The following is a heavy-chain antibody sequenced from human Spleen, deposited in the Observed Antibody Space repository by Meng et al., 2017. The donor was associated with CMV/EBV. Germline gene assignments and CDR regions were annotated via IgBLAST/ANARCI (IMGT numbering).Heavy chain of an antibody. J-gene: IGHJ6*02. CDR3: ATGGYDGSYYYGFDV. V-gene: IGHV1-69*16. Sequence: SVKVSCKASGGTFSSYTISWVRQAPGQSPEWMGGIIPDVGTPDYAEIFQGRVTMTTDASTSTAYMEMSTLRSDDTAVYYCATGGYDGSYYYGFDVWGQGTTVTVSS. CDR2: IIPDVGTP. CDR1: GGTFSSYT. D-gene: IGHD5-12*01.